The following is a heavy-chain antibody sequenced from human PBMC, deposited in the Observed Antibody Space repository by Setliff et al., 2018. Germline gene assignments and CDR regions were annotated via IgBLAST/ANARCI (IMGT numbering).Heavy chain of an antibody. CDR1: GDSISNYY. CDR3: AASRAYTGAVEEWFLPKTFDF. V-gene: IGHV4-4*07. CDR2: IYVTEST. J-gene: IGHJ4*02. Sequence: ETLSLTCTVSGDSISNYYWNWIRQPAGKGLEWIGRIYVTESTKYNPSLKSRVTLSIDTSKNQFSLQLSSVTAADAALYYCAASRAYTGAVEEWFLPKTFDFWGQGSPVTVS. D-gene: IGHD3-10*01.